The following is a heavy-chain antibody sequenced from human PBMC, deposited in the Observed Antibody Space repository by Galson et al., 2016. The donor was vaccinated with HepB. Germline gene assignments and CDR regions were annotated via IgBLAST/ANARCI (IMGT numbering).Heavy chain of an antibody. CDR2: IYHSGST. J-gene: IGHJ4*02. CDR1: GGPISSGGYY. Sequence: TLSLTCTVSGGPISSGGYYWSWIRQHPGKGLGWIGYIYHSGSTYYNPSLKSRVSISVDTSKNQFSLRLSSVTAADTAVYYCARDRSSGSGNFGYWGQGTLVTVSS. V-gene: IGHV4-31*03. D-gene: IGHD3-10*01. CDR3: ARDRSSGSGNFGY.